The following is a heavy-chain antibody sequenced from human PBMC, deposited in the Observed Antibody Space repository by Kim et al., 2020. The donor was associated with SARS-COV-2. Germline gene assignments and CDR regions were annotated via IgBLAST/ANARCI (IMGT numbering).Heavy chain of an antibody. D-gene: IGHD2-8*01. CDR2: GIA. J-gene: IGHJ6*02. Sequence: GIADYAQKFQGRVTITADKSTSTAYMELSSLRSEDTAVYYCARWGVGMDVWGQGTTVTVSS. V-gene: IGHV1-69*02. CDR3: ARWGVGMDV.